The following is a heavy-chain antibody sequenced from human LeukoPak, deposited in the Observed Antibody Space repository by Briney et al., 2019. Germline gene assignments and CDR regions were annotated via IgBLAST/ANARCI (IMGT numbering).Heavy chain of an antibody. J-gene: IGHJ2*01. V-gene: IGHV1-69*01. CDR2: IILVSGST. CDR1: GIFGSYV. Sequence: SVKVSCKASGIFGSYVISWVRQAPGQGLEWMGGIILVSGSTHYAQKFQGRLTITADESTSTVYMEMSSLRSEDTAMYYCAKEGNTALVTGYFDLWGRGTLVTVSA. D-gene: IGHD5-18*01. CDR3: AKEGNTALVTGYFDL.